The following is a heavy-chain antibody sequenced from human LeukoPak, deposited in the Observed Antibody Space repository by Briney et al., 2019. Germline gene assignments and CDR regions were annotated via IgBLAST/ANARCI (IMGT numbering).Heavy chain of an antibody. CDR1: GYSFSDYY. CDR3: ARPLGSLKEYWWFDP. D-gene: IGHD2/OR15-2a*01. Sequence: ASVKVSCKASGYSFSDYYIHWVRQAPGQGLEWMGWINPNSGDTKYAQKFQGRVTMTRDTSISTVYMELTRLRSDDTAVYYCARPLGSLKEYWWFDPWGQGTLVTVSS. V-gene: IGHV1-2*02. CDR2: INPNSGDT. J-gene: IGHJ5*02.